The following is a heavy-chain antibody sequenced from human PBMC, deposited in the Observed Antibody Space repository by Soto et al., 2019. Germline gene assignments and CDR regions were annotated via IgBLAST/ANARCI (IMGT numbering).Heavy chain of an antibody. Sequence: SETLSLTCTVSGGSVSSGSYYWSWIRQPPGKGLEWIGEINHSGSTNYNPSLKSRVTISVDTSKNQFSLKLSSVTAADTAVYYCARNGWLRSYFDYWGQGTLVTVSS. V-gene: IGHV4-39*07. J-gene: IGHJ4*02. CDR3: ARNGWLRSYFDY. D-gene: IGHD5-12*01. CDR2: INHSGST. CDR1: GGSVSSGSYY.